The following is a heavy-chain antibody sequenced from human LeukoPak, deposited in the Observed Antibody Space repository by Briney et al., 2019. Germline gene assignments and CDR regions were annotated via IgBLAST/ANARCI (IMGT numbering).Heavy chain of an antibody. Sequence: GGSLRLSCAASGFTFSDYYMSWIRQAPGKGLEWVSYISSSGSTIYYADSVKGRFTISRDNAKNSLYLQMNSLRAEDTALYYCAKGNPIANFDYWGQGTLVTVSS. CDR1: GFTFSDYY. CDR3: AKGNPIANFDY. V-gene: IGHV3-11*01. J-gene: IGHJ4*02. D-gene: IGHD1-14*01. CDR2: ISSSGSTI.